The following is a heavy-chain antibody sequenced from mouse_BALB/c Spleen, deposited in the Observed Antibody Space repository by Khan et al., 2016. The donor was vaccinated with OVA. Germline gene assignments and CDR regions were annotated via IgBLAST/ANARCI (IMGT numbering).Heavy chain of an antibody. CDR1: GYSITSEYA. CDR3: TRKDYDDYDPFPY. D-gene: IGHD2-4*01. V-gene: IGHV3-2*02. CDR2: INYSGNT. J-gene: IGHJ3*01. Sequence: EVKLEESGPGLVKPSQSLSLTCTVTGYSITSEYAWNWIRHFPGNKLEWMGYINYSGNTRYNPSLKSRISITRDTSKNQFFLQLNSVTTEDTATYYWTRKDYDDYDPFPYWGQGTLVTVSA.